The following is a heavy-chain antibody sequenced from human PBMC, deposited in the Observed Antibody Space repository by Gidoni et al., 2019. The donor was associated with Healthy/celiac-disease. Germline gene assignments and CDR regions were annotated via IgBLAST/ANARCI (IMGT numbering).Heavy chain of an antibody. CDR1: GFTFSSYW. CDR2: IKQDGSEK. Sequence: EVQLVESVGGLVEPGGYLRLACAAAGFTFSSYWMSWVRQAPGNGLEWVANIKQDGSEKYYVDSVKGRFTISRDNAKNSLYLQMNSLRAEDTAVYYCARVLNWFDPWGQGTLVTVSS. J-gene: IGHJ5*02. V-gene: IGHV3-7*04. CDR3: ARVLNWFDP.